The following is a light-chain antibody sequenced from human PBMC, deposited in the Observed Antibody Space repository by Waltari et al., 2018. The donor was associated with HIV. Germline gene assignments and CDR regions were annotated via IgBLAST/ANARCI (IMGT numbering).Light chain of an antibody. CDR3: ATWDDSLNGRV. J-gene: IGLJ3*02. CDR2: STY. CDR1: SYNIGSNT. Sequence: QSVLTQPPSASGTPGQRVTISCSGSSYNIGSNTVNWYPQPPGTAPKLLIYSTYHRPSGVPDRFSGSKSGTSASLAISGLQSEDEADYYCATWDDSLNGRVFGGGTKLTVL. V-gene: IGLV1-44*01.